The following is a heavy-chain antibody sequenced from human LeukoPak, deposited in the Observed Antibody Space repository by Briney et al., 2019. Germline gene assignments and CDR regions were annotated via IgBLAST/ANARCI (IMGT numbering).Heavy chain of an antibody. CDR2: IRSKAYGGTT. Sequence: GGSLRLSCTASGFTFGDYAMSWFRQAPGKGLEWVGFIRSKAYGGTTEYAASVKGRFTISRDDSKSIAYLQMNSLKTEDTAVYYCTRIAVAGFQGYWGQGTLVTVSS. CDR3: TRIAVAGFQGY. CDR1: GFTFGDYA. V-gene: IGHV3-49*03. D-gene: IGHD6-19*01. J-gene: IGHJ4*02.